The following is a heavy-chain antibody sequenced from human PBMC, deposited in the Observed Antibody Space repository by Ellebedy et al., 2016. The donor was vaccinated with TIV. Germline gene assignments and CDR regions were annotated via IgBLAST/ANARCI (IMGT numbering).Heavy chain of an antibody. V-gene: IGHV1-8*01. CDR3: ARPRLRDGYNL. J-gene: IGHJ4*02. CDR1: GDTFTRYG. D-gene: IGHD5-24*01. CDR2: MNPNSGNT. Sequence: AASVKVSCKASGDTFTRYGFNWVRQATGQGLEWMGWMNPNSGNTGYAQKFQGRVTMTRNTSISTAYMELSSLRSEDTAVYYCARPRLRDGYNLWGQGTLVTVSS.